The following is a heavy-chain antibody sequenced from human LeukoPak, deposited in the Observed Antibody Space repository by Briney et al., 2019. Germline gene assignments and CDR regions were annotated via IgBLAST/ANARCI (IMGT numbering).Heavy chain of an antibody. CDR2: IIHIFGTA. CDR1: GGTFSSYA. D-gene: IGHD4-17*01. V-gene: IGHV1-69*13. J-gene: IGHJ5*02. CDR3: AREGEDYGDYYNWFDP. Sequence: SVKVSCKASGGTFSSYAISWVRPAPGQGLEWMGGIIHIFGTANYAQKFQGRVTINADGSTSTAYMELSSLRSEDTAVYYCAREGEDYGDYYNWFDPWGQGTLVTVSS.